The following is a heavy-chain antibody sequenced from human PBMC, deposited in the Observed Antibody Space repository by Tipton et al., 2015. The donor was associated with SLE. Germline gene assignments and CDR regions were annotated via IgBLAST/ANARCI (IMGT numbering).Heavy chain of an antibody. Sequence: GSLRLSCAASGFTFSSYSMNWVRQAPGKGLEWASYISSSSSTIYYADSVKGRFTISRDNAKNSLYLQMNSLRAEDTAVYYCAKAGHDYGSGSYYFDYWGQGTLVTVSS. J-gene: IGHJ4*02. D-gene: IGHD3-10*01. CDR2: ISSSSSTI. V-gene: IGHV3-48*01. CDR3: AKAGHDYGSGSYYFDY. CDR1: GFTFSSYS.